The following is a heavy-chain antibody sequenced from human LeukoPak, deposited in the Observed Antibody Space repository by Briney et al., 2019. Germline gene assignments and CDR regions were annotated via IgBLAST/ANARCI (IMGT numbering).Heavy chain of an antibody. V-gene: IGHV3-23*01. CDR3: AKDRSYNLNSEPFDY. J-gene: IGHJ4*02. CDR1: GFTFSSYA. CDR2: ISGSGGST. D-gene: IGHD1-7*01. Sequence: PGGSLRLSCAASGFTFSSYAMSWVRQAPGKGLEWVSAISGSGGSTYYADSVKGRFTISRDNSKNTLYLQMNSLRAEDTAVYYCAKDRSYNLNSEPFDYWGQGTLVTVSS.